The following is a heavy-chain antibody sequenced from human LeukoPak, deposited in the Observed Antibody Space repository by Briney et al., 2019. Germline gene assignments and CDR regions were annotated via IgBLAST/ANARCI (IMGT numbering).Heavy chain of an antibody. D-gene: IGHD3-16*01. V-gene: IGHV3-53*01. Sequence: GSLGLSRAASWFHGNSNYLSWVRQAPGKGPGWVSVIYSGGTTYYADSVKGRFTISRDNSKNTLYLQMNSLRADDTAVYYCARDPTRGDYVWGSTWGQGTLVTVSS. J-gene: IGHJ5*02. CDR1: WFHGNSNY. CDR3: ARDPTRGDYVWGST. CDR2: IYSGGTT.